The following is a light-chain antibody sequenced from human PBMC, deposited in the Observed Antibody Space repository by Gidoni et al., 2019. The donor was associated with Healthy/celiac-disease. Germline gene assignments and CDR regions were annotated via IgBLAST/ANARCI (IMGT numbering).Light chain of an antibody. CDR2: GAS. J-gene: IGKJ4*01. V-gene: IGKV4-1*01. CDR3: QQYYSTPQT. CDR1: KSVLYSSNNKND. Sequence: DIVLTQSPDSLPVSLGARATINCKSSKSVLYSSNNKNDLAWYQQKPGQPPKLRIYGASTRESGVPDRFSGSGSGTDFTLTISSLQAEDVAVYYCQQYYSTPQTFGGGTKVEIK.